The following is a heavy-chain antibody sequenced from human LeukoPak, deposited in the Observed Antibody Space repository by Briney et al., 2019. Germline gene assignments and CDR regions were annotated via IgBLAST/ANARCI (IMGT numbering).Heavy chain of an antibody. V-gene: IGHV3-48*02. J-gene: IGHJ3*02. CDR3: ARDKSSITTDTLERFDI. Sequence: GGSLRLSCATSGFSFTDYPMNWVRQAPGKGLEWISNIRTTAEGAKYAYYADSVKGRVTISRDDGKNTLYLHMNSLRDDDTAVYYCARDKSSITTDTLERFDIWGQGTMVTVSS. CDR1: GFSFTDYP. CDR2: IRTTAEGAKYA. D-gene: IGHD2-2*01.